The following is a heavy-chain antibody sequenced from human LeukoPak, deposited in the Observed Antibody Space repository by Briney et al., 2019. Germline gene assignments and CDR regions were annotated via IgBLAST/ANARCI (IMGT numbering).Heavy chain of an antibody. J-gene: IGHJ4*02. CDR3: ARNPQRARGYYFDY. D-gene: IGHD3-10*01. CDR1: GGSISSSSYY. Sequence: PSETLSLTCTVSGGSISSSSYYWGWIRQPPGKGLEWIGSIYYSGSTYYNPSLKSRVTISVDTSKNQFSLKLSSVTAADTAVYYCARNPQRARGYYFDYWGQGTLVTVSS. CDR2: IYYSGST. V-gene: IGHV4-39*01.